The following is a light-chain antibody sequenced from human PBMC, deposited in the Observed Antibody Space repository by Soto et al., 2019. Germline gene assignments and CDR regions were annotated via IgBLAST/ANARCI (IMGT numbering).Light chain of an antibody. CDR1: QSVSSSY. CDR3: QQYGSSPPLT. J-gene: IGKJ4*01. CDR2: GVS. V-gene: IGKV3-20*01. Sequence: EIVLTQSPGTLSLSPGERATLSCRASQSVSSSYLAWYQQKPGQAPRLLIYGVSSRATGIPDRFSGSGSGTDFTLTISRLEPGDFAVYYCQQYGSSPPLTFGGGTKVEIK.